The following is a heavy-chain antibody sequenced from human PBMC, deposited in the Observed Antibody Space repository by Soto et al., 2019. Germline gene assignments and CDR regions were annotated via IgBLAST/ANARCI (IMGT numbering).Heavy chain of an antibody. Sequence: GGSLRLSCAASGFTFSSYDMHWVRQATGKGLEWVSAIGTAGDTYYPGSVKGRFTISRENAKNSLYLQMNSLRAGDTAVYYCARVRGDGDYGTAFDIWGQGTMVTVSS. D-gene: IGHD4-17*01. V-gene: IGHV3-13*01. CDR1: GFTFSSYD. CDR2: IGTAGDT. J-gene: IGHJ3*02. CDR3: ARVRGDGDYGTAFDI.